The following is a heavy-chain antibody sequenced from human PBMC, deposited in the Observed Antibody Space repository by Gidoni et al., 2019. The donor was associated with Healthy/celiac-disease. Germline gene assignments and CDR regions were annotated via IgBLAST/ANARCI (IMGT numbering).Heavy chain of an antibody. V-gene: IGHV3-30*18. CDR1: GFTFSSYG. Sequence: QVQLVESGGGVVQPGRSLSLACAASGFTFSSYGMHWVRQAPGKGLEWVAVISYDGSNKYYADSVKGRFTISRDNSKNTLYLQMNSLRAEDTAVYYCAKVFLTPSKQGYYYDSSGYYGPFDYWGQGTLVTVSS. D-gene: IGHD3-22*01. CDR2: ISYDGSNK. CDR3: AKVFLTPSKQGYYYDSSGYYGPFDY. J-gene: IGHJ4*02.